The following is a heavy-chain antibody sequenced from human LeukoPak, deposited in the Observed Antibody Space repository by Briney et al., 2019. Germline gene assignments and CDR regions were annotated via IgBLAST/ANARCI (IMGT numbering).Heavy chain of an antibody. D-gene: IGHD3-22*01. CDR3: ARGSYYYDSSTFDY. V-gene: IGHV3-30-3*01. Sequence: GGSLRLSCAASGFTFSSYAMHWVRQAPGKGLEWVAVISYDGSNKYYADSVKGRFTISRDNSKNSLYLQMNSLRAEDTAVYYCARGSYYYDSSTFDYWGQGTLVTVSS. J-gene: IGHJ4*02. CDR1: GFTFSSYA. CDR2: ISYDGSNK.